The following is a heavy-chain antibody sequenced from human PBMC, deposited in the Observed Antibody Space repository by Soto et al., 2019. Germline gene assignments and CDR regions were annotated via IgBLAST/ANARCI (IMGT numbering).Heavy chain of an antibody. CDR1: GGSISSSSYY. CDR3: ARHVHYYGSGSYYTPPLDY. J-gene: IGHJ4*02. V-gene: IGHV4-39*01. Sequence: QLQLQESGPGLVKPSETLSLTCTVSGGSISSSSYYWGWIRQPPGKGLEWIGSIYYSGSTYYNPSLKSRVTISIDTSKNQFSLKMSSVTDADTAVYYCARHVHYYGSGSYYTPPLDYWGQGTLVTVSS. D-gene: IGHD3-10*01. CDR2: IYYSGST.